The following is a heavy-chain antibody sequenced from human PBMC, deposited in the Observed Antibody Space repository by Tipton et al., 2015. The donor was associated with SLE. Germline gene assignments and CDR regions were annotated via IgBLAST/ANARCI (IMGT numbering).Heavy chain of an antibody. CDR2: IYPGDSAA. CDR3: ARARSFPAFFDY. Sequence: VQLVQSGPEVKKSGESLKISCKGSGYSFASYWIVWVRQMPGEGLEWMGIIYPGDSAARYSPSFQGQVTISSDKSITTAYLQWSSLKASDTAMYYCARARSFPAFFDYWGQGTLVTVSS. V-gene: IGHV5-51*03. D-gene: IGHD3-10*01. CDR1: GYSFASYW. J-gene: IGHJ4*02.